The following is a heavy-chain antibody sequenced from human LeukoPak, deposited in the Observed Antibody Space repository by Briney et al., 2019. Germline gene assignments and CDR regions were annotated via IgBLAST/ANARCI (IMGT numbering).Heavy chain of an antibody. V-gene: IGHV1-46*01. D-gene: IGHD3-22*01. CDR1: GYTFTSYY. J-gene: IGHJ2*01. CDR3: ARDGYYDSSGYYANLYWYVDL. CDR2: IHPSGGST. Sequence: ASVKLSCKASGYTFTSYYMHWVRQAPGQGLEWMGLIHPSGGSTSYAQKFQGRVTMTRDTSTSTVYMELSSLRSEDTAVYYCARDGYYDSSGYYANLYWYVDLWGRGTLVTVSS.